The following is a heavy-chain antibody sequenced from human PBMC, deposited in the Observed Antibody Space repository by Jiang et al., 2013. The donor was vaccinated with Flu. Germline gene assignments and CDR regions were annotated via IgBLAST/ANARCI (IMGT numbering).Heavy chain of an antibody. CDR1: GGTFSSYS. D-gene: IGHD3-10*01. CDR2: IIPMFGTT. Sequence: GAEVKKPGSSVKVSCKASGGTFSSYSINWVRQAPGQGLGWVGGIIPMFGTTKYAESFQGRVTINADESTGTVFMELSSLKSDDTAVYFCVRGGLWFGELAYSWFDPWGQGTLVTVSS. J-gene: IGHJ5*02. V-gene: IGHV1-69*01. CDR3: VRGGLWFGELAYSWFDP.